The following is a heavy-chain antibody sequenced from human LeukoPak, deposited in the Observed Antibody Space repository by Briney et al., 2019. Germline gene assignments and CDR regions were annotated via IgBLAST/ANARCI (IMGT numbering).Heavy chain of an antibody. Sequence: SETLSLTCAAYGGSFSGYYWSWIRQPPGKGLEWIGEINHSGSTNYNPSLKSRVTISVDTSKNQFSLKLSSVTAADTAVYYCARGRILWFGELSYVDHYYYGMDVWGQGTTVTVSS. D-gene: IGHD3-10*01. V-gene: IGHV4-34*01. CDR3: ARGRILWFGELSYVDHYYYGMDV. CDR2: INHSGST. CDR1: GGSFSGYY. J-gene: IGHJ6*02.